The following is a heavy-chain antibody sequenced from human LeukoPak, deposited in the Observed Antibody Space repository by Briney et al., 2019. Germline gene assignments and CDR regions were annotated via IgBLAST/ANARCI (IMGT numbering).Heavy chain of an antibody. J-gene: IGHJ4*02. CDR2: INHSGST. CDR3: ARDPPYYDSSGNLDY. Sequence: SETLSLTCAVYGGSFSGYYWSWIRQPPGKGLEWIGEINHSGSTNYNPSLKSRVTISVDTSKNQFSLKLSSVTAADTAVYYCARDPPYYDSSGNLDYWGQGTLVTVSS. V-gene: IGHV4-34*01. D-gene: IGHD3-22*01. CDR1: GGSFSGYY.